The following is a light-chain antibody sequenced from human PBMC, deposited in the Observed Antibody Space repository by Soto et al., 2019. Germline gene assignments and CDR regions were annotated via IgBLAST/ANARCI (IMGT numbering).Light chain of an antibody. J-gene: IGKJ1*01. CDR1: QSVSSSY. CDR2: GAS. V-gene: IGKV3-20*01. CDR3: QQYQNLWT. Sequence: EIVLTQSPGTLSLSPGERATLSCRASQSVSSSYLAWYQQKPGQAPRLLIYGASSRATGIPDRFSGSGSGTDFTLTISRLQSEDSAVYYCQQYQNLWTFGQGTKVDIK.